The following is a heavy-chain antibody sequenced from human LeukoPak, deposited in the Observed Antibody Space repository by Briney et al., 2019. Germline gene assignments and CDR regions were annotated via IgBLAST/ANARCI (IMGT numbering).Heavy chain of an antibody. Sequence: ASVKVSCKASGYSFTSNYIHWVRQAPGQGLEWMGMIYPRDGSTGYAQRFQDRVTVTRDTSTSTVHMELSGLRSEDTAVYYCARDQEGFDYWGQGTQVTVSS. V-gene: IGHV1-46*01. J-gene: IGHJ4*02. CDR3: ARDQEGFDY. CDR1: GYSFTSNY. CDR2: IYPRDGST.